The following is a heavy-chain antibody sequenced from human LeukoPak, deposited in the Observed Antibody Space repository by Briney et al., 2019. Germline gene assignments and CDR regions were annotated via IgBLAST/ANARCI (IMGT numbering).Heavy chain of an antibody. Sequence: PGGSLRLSCTASGLIFSTYAMSWVRQAPGKGLEWVSTISGSADRIYYADSVKGRFTISRDNSKNTLYLQMNSLRAEDTAVYYCARGKYYYDSSGYEAAFDIWGQGTMVTVSS. CDR3: ARGKYYYDSSGYEAAFDI. V-gene: IGHV3-23*01. CDR1: GLIFSTYA. J-gene: IGHJ3*02. D-gene: IGHD3-22*01. CDR2: ISGSADRI.